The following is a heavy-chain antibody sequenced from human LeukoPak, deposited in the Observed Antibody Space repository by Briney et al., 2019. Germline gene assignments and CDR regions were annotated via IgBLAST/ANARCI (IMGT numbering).Heavy chain of an antibody. CDR2: IHQNGNDK. CDR3: AKKAGAFDI. Sequence: PGGSLRLSCAASGFTFSSYAMSWVRQAPGRGLEWVANIHQNGNDKHYLESVKGRFTISRDNAKNSLYLQMNSLRAEDTAVYYCAKKAGAFDIWGQGTMVTVSS. J-gene: IGHJ3*02. CDR1: GFTFSSYA. V-gene: IGHV3-7*03.